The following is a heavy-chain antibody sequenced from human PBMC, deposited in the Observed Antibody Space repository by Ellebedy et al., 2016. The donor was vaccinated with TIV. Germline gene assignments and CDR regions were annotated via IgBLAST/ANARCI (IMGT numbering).Heavy chain of an antibody. Sequence: AASVKVSCKASGYTFNNYYMHWVRQAPGQGLEWMGIINPNDDTKYYAQNFQGRVTVTRDTSTSTVYMELRSLRSEDTAIYYCARGREYSLDVCDIWGQGTMVTVS. J-gene: IGHJ3*02. CDR1: GYTFNNYY. CDR3: ARGREYSLDVCDI. D-gene: IGHD4-11*01. V-gene: IGHV1-46*02. CDR2: INPNDDTK.